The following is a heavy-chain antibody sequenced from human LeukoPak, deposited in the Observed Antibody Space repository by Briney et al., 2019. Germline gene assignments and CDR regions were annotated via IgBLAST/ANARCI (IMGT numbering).Heavy chain of an antibody. J-gene: IGHJ4*02. CDR1: GASISSYY. CDR2: IHTSGGA. CDR3: ARGVVDYFDY. V-gene: IGHV4-4*07. D-gene: IGHD2-15*01. Sequence: SETLSLTCTVSGASISSYYWSWIRQPAGKGLEWIGRIHTSGGADYNPSLKSRFIMSVDTSKNQFSLKLSPVTAADTAVYYCARGVVDYFDYWGQGTLVTVSS.